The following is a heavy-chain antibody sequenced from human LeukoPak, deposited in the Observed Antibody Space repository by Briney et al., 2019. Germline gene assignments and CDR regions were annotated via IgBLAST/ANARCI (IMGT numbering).Heavy chain of an antibody. Sequence: SETLSLTCTVSGGSISTYYWSWIRQPPGKGLEWIGYIYYSGSTNYNPSLKSRVTISVDTSKNQFSLKLSSVTAADTAVYYCARRGCSSTSCSDYWGQGTLVTVSS. CDR1: GGSISTYY. CDR3: ARRGCSSTSCSDY. CDR2: IYYSGST. J-gene: IGHJ4*02. D-gene: IGHD2-2*01. V-gene: IGHV4-59*01.